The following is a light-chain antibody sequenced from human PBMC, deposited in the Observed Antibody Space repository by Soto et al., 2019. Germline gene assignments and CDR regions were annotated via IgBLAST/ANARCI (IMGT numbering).Light chain of an antibody. CDR3: SSYTTRSTLV. V-gene: IGLV2-14*01. CDR2: DVT. J-gene: IGLJ2*01. Sequence: QSALTQPASVSGSPGQAITISCTGTSSDVGAYDFVSWYQHSPGKAPKLVTFDVTHRTQGISDRFSGSQSANTASLTISGLQAADEAFYYCSSYTTRSTLVFGGGTKLTVL. CDR1: SSDVGAYDF.